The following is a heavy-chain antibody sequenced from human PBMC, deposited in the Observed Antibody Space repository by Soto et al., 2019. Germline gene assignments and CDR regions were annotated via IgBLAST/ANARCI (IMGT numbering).Heavy chain of an antibody. V-gene: IGHV3-7*03. CDR2: IKQDGSEK. J-gene: IGHJ4*02. CDR1: GFNFGIYW. Sequence: PGGSLRLSCAASGFNFGIYWMSWVRQAPGKGLEWVANIKQDGSEKYHVDSVKGRFTISRDNAKNSLYLQMNSLTAEDTAVYYCARDSRGFCSTTSCYDWGQGTLVTVSS. D-gene: IGHD2-2*01. CDR3: ARDSRGFCSTTSCYD.